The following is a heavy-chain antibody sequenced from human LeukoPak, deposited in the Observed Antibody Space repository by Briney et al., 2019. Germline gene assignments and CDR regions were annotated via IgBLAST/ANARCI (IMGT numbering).Heavy chain of an antibody. V-gene: IGHV1-24*01. CDR2: FDPEDGET. CDR3: ATWYCYDSSDYYLADY. J-gene: IGHJ4*02. Sequence: ASVKVSCKVSGYTLTEFSMHWVRQAPGKGLEWMGGFDPEDGETIYAQELQGRVTMTKDTSTDTAYMELSSLRSEDTAVYYCATWYCYDSSDYYLADYWGQGTLVTVSS. CDR1: GYTLTEFS. D-gene: IGHD3-22*01.